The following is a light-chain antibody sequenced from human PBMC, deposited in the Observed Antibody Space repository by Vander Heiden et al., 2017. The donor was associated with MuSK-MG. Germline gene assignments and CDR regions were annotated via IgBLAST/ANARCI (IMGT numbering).Light chain of an antibody. CDR3: HQYYSTPHT. Sequence: DIVMTQSPDSLAVSLGERATINCKSSQSVLYSSNNKNYLAWYQQKPGQPPKLLIYWASTRESGVPDRFSGSGSGTDFTLTISSLHAEDVAVYYCHQYYSTPHTFGQWTKLEIK. J-gene: IGKJ2*01. V-gene: IGKV4-1*01. CDR1: QSVLYSSNNKNY. CDR2: WAS.